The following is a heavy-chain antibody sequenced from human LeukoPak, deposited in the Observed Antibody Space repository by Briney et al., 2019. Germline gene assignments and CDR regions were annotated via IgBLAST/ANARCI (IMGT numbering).Heavy chain of an antibody. D-gene: IGHD1-14*01. CDR3: ATRPQSSLYYYYGMDV. CDR1: GYTLTELS. CDR2: FDPEDGET. Sequence: ASVKVSCKVSGYTLTELSMHWVRQAPGKGLEWMGGFDPEDGETIYAQKFQGRVTMTEDTSTDTAYMELSSLRSEDTAAYYCATRPQSSLYYYYGMDVWGQGTTVTVSS. J-gene: IGHJ6*02. V-gene: IGHV1-24*01.